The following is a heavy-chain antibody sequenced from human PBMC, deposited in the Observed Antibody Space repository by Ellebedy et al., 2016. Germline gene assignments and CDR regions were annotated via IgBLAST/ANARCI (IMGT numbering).Heavy chain of an antibody. CDR2: ISSNGGST. J-gene: IGHJ1*01. CDR3: ARGSPVQLVGYFQY. Sequence: GESLKISCAASGFTFSTYALHWVRQAPGKGLEYVSSISSNGGSTYYTNSVKGRFTISRDNSKNTVYLQTGSLRAEDMGVYYCARGSPVQLVGYFQYWGQGTLVTVSS. D-gene: IGHD6-13*01. V-gene: IGHV3-64*01. CDR1: GFTFSTYA.